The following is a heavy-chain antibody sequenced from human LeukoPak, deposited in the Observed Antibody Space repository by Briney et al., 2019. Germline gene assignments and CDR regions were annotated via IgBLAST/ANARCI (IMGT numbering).Heavy chain of an antibody. V-gene: IGHV3-23*01. CDR2: ISGSSGNT. CDR3: AKPYYYNTSGYY. J-gene: IGHJ4*02. CDR1: GFTFSTYA. Sequence: GGSLRLSCAASGFTFSTYAMTWVRQAPGKGLEWVSAISGSSGNTFYADSVKGRFTISRDNSKNTLYLQMSSLRAEDTAIYYCAKPYYYNTSGYYWGQGTLVTVSS. D-gene: IGHD3-22*01.